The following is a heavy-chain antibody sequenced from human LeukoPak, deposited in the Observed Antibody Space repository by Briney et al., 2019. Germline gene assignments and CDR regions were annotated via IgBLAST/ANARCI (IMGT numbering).Heavy chain of an antibody. CDR2: IYHSGST. CDR1: GYSISSGYY. D-gene: IGHD1-26*01. J-gene: IGHJ5*02. CDR3: AKIVGAPNWFDP. Sequence: SETLSLTCTVSGYSISSGYYWGWIRQPPGKGLEWIGSIYHSGSTYYNPSLKSRVTISVDTSKNQFSLNLSSVTAADTAVYYCAKIVGAPNWFDPWGQGTLVSVSS. V-gene: IGHV4-38-2*02.